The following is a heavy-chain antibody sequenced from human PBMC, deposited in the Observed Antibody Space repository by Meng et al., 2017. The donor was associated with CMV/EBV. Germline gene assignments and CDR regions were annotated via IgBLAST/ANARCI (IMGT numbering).Heavy chain of an antibody. CDR3: AKARGTSLISAFDI. J-gene: IGHJ3*02. V-gene: IGHV3-43*01. CDR1: GFTFDDYT. D-gene: IGHD1-26*01. Sequence: GESLKISCAASGFTFDDYTMHWVRQAPGKGLEWVSLISWDGGSTYYAESVKGRFTISRDNSKNSLYLQMNSLRTEDTALYYCAKARGTSLISAFDIWGQGTMVTVSS. CDR2: ISWDGGST.